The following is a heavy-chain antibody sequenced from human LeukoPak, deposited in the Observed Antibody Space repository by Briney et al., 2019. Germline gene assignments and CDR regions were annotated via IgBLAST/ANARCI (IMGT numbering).Heavy chain of an antibody. D-gene: IGHD1-1*01. CDR2: IYTSGST. CDR1: GGSISSSSYY. V-gene: IGHV4-61*05. J-gene: IGHJ4*02. CDR3: ARVSVGHWKKIDY. Sequence: SETLSLTCTVSGGSISSSSYYWGWIRQPPGKGLEWIGRIYTSGSTNYNPSLKSRVTISLDTSKNQVSLKLSSVTAADTAVYYCARVSVGHWKKIDYWGQGTLVTVSS.